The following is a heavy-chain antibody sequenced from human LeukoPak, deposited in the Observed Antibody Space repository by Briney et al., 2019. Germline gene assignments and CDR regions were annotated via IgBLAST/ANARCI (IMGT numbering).Heavy chain of an antibody. J-gene: IGHJ4*02. D-gene: IGHD3-22*01. CDR2: INPNSGGT. CDR1: GYTFTGYY. CDR3: ARDAPGYYDSSGRPDY. Sequence: ASVKVSCKASGYTFTGYYMHWVRQAPGQGLEWMGWINPNSGGTNYAQKFQGRVTMTRDTPISTAYMELSRLRSDDTAVYYCARDAPGYYDSSGRPDYWGQGTLVTASS. V-gene: IGHV1-2*02.